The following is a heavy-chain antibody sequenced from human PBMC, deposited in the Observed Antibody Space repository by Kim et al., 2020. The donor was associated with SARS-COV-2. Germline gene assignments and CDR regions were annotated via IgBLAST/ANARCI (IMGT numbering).Heavy chain of an antibody. J-gene: IGHJ6*02. CDR3: ARVDILTGYYMYYYGMDV. D-gene: IGHD3-9*01. V-gene: IGHV3-48*02. Sequence: VKGRFTISRDKAKNSLYLQMNSLRDEDTAVYYCARVDILTGYYMYYYGMDVWGQGTTVTVSS.